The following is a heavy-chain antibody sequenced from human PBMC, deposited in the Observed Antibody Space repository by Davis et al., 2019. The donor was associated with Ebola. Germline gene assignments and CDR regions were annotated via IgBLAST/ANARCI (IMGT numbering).Heavy chain of an antibody. J-gene: IGHJ5*02. CDR2: IIPVVDTK. V-gene: IGHV1-69*04. CDR3: ARGKWFDP. Sequence: AASVKVSCKTFGGTFTNYAVNWVRQAPGQGLEWMGRIIPVVDTKDYAQKFQGRVTLTADKATNTAYMELSGLRFDDTAVYYCARGKWFDPWGQGTLVSVTS. CDR1: GGTFTNYA.